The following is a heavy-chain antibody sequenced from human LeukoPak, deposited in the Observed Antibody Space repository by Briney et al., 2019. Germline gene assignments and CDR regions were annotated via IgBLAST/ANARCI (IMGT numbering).Heavy chain of an antibody. CDR3: ARRRITIFGVVISHDAFDI. Sequence: SETLSLTCTVSGGSISSYYWSWIRQPPGKALEWIGYIYYSGSTNYNPSLKSRVTISVDPSKNQFSLKLSSVTAADTAVYYCARRRITIFGVVISHDAFDIWGQGTMVTVSS. J-gene: IGHJ3*02. V-gene: IGHV4-59*01. D-gene: IGHD3-3*01. CDR2: IYYSGST. CDR1: GGSISSYY.